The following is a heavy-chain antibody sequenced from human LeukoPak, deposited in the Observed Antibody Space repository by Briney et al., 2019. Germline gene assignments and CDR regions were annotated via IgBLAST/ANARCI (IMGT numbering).Heavy chain of an antibody. J-gene: IGHJ3*02. V-gene: IGHV1-18*01. Sequence: GASVKLSCKASGYTFTIYGISWVRHAPGKGLECMGWISAYNGNTNYAQKIKGRVTMTTDTSTSTAYMELRSLRSDDTAVYYCARRWELRVGAFDIWGQGTMVTVSS. CDR1: GYTFTIYG. D-gene: IGHD1-26*01. CDR2: ISAYNGNT. CDR3: ARRWELRVGAFDI.